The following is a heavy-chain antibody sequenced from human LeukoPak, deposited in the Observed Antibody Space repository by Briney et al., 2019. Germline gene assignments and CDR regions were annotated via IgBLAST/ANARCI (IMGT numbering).Heavy chain of an antibody. J-gene: IGHJ4*02. D-gene: IGHD2-15*01. Sequence: PSETLSLTCTVSGGSISTYYWSWIRQPPGKGLEWIGYIYYTGSINYNPSLKSRVTISLDTSKNQFSLKLSSVTAADTAVYYCARYCSGGSCYSGQFDYWGQGTLVTVSS. CDR2: IYYTGSI. V-gene: IGHV4-59*08. CDR3: ARYCSGGSCYSGQFDY. CDR1: GGSISTYY.